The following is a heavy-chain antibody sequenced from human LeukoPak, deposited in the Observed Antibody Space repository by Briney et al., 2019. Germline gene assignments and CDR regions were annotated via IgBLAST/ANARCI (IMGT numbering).Heavy chain of an antibody. CDR3: ARDRHKYNYDSGGYPPY. CDR2: LYSSGRT. D-gene: IGHD3-22*01. CDR1: ELSVSSNY. J-gene: IGHJ4*02. Sequence: PGGSLRLSCAASELSVSSNYMSWIRQAPGKGLEWVAILYSSGRTEYADSVKGRFTISRDNAKNSLYLQMNTLRAEDTAVYYCARDRHKYNYDSGGYPPYWGQGTLVTVSS. V-gene: IGHV3-66*01.